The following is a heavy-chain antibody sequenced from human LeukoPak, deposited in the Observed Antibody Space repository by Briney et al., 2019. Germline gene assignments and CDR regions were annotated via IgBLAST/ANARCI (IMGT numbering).Heavy chain of an antibody. Sequence: GASLQISCQGSGSIVIDYWIGWGRRLPGEGLEWRGIIFPGDTDIKYSPSFQGQVTISADNSISTAYLQWSSLKASDTAIYYCVRYGLQGCRDSRCFTSFYYYVVDVWGQGRTVTVSS. D-gene: IGHD4-11*01. J-gene: IGHJ6*02. CDR1: GSIVIDYW. CDR2: IFPGDTDI. V-gene: IGHV5-51*01. CDR3: VRYGLQGCRDSRCFTSFYYYVVDV.